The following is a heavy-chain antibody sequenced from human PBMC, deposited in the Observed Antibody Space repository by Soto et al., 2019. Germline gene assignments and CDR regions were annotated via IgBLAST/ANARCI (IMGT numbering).Heavy chain of an antibody. Sequence: GASVKVSCKASGYTFTSYGISWVRQAPGQGLEWMGWISAYNGNTNYAQKLQGRVTMTTDTSTSTAYMELRSLRSDDTAVYYCAREGIAVAGQAYYYYGMDVWGQGTTVTVSS. V-gene: IGHV1-18*01. CDR3: AREGIAVAGQAYYYYGMDV. J-gene: IGHJ6*02. CDR1: GYTFTSYG. D-gene: IGHD6-19*01. CDR2: ISAYNGNT.